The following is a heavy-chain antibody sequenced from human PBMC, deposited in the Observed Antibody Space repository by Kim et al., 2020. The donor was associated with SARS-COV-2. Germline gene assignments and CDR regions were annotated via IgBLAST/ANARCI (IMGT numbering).Heavy chain of an antibody. V-gene: IGHV3-53*01. J-gene: IGHJ4*02. Sequence: SVRGRFTIARDNSKNTLYLQMNSLRAEDTAVYYCARIPSDYYDSSGYFDYWGQGTLVTVSS. D-gene: IGHD3-22*01. CDR3: ARIPSDYYDSSGYFDY.